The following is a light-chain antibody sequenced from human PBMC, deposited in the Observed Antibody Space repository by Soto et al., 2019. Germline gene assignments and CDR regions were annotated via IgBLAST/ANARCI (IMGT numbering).Light chain of an antibody. V-gene: IGLV2-14*01. J-gene: IGLJ1*01. CDR2: DVI. Sequence: QSALTQPASVSGSLGQSSTISCTGTSSDVGGYNYISWYQQAPGKAPKLLICDVINRPSGVSHRFSGSKSGNTASLTISGLQAEDEADYYCSSYSSIGTLYVFGGGTKVTVL. CDR1: SSDVGGYNY. CDR3: SSYSSIGTLYV.